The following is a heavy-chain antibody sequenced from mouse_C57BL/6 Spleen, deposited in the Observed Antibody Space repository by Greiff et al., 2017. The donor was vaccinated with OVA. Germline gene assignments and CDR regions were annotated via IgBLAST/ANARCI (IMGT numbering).Heavy chain of an antibody. CDR3: ARVGDERYFDV. J-gene: IGHJ1*03. Sequence: EVQVVESGPGLVKPSQSLSLTCSVTGYSITSGYYWNWIRQFPGNKLEWMGYISYDGSNNYNPSLKNRISITRDTSKNQFFLKLNSVTTEDTATYYCARVGDERYFDVWGTGTTVTVSS. CDR1: GYSITSGYY. CDR2: ISYDGSN. V-gene: IGHV3-6*01. D-gene: IGHD3-3*01.